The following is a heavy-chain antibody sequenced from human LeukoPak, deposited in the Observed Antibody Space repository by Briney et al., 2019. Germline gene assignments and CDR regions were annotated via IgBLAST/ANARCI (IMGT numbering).Heavy chain of an antibody. CDR1: GFTFSSYW. CDR3: AREGFTGYYGSGSYYAAPNWFDP. CDR2: INSDGSST. Sequence: GGSLRLSCAASGFTFSSYWMHWVRQAPGKGLVWVSRINSDGSSTSYADSVKGRFTISRDNAKNTLYLQMNSLRAEDTAVYYCAREGFTGYYGSGSYYAAPNWFDPWGQGTLVTVSS. J-gene: IGHJ5*02. D-gene: IGHD3-10*01. V-gene: IGHV3-74*01.